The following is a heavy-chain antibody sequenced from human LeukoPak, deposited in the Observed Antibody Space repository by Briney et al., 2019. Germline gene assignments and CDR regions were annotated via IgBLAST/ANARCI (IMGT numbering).Heavy chain of an antibody. Sequence: GGSLRLSCAASGFTFSSYSMNRVRQAPGKGLEWVSSISSSSSYIYYADSVKGRFTISRDNAKNSLYLQMNSLRAEDTAVYYCARDARWLQLKAFDIWGQGTMVTVSS. CDR1: GFTFSSYS. D-gene: IGHD5-24*01. J-gene: IGHJ3*02. V-gene: IGHV3-21*01. CDR3: ARDARWLQLKAFDI. CDR2: ISSSSSYI.